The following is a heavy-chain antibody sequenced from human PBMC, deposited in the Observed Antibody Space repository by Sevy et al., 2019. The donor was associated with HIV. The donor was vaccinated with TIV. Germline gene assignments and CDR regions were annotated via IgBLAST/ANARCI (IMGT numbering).Heavy chain of an antibody. Sequence: GGSLRLSCAASGFNFSSYWRSWVRQAPGRGLEWVANIKQDGSERYYVDSVKGRFTISRDNAKNSLYMQMNSLRAEDTAVYYCARAIGLGYWGQGTLVTVSS. CDR1: GFNFSSYW. CDR3: ARAIGLGY. D-gene: IGHD3-16*01. CDR2: IKQDGSER. V-gene: IGHV3-7*01. J-gene: IGHJ4*02.